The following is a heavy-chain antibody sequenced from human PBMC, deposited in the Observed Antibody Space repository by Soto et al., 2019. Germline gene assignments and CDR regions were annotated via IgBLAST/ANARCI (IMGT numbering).Heavy chain of an antibody. CDR2: ISAYNGNT. Sequence: QVQLVQSGAEVKKPGASVKVSCKASGYTFTSYGISWVRQAPGQGLEWMGWISAYNGNTNDAQKLQGRVTMTTDTSTSTAYMELRSLRSDVTAVYYWARVVVAVAGNGGNWFDPWGQGTLVTVSS. CDR3: ARVVVAVAGNGGNWFDP. D-gene: IGHD6-19*01. V-gene: IGHV1-18*01. J-gene: IGHJ5*02. CDR1: GYTFTSYG.